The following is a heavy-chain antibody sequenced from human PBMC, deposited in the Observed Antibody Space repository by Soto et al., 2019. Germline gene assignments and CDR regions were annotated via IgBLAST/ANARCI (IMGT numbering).Heavy chain of an antibody. Sequence: GGSLRLSCAASGFTFSSYAMTWVRQPPGKGLEWVSTVSVSGGTTYYADSLKGRFTISRDNSKKTVYLQMNRLRADDTAIYYCAKGLYYYDSSGYRLFDYWGQGTLVTVSS. V-gene: IGHV3-23*01. CDR1: GFTFSSYA. J-gene: IGHJ4*02. CDR2: VSVSGGTT. CDR3: AKGLYYYDSSGYRLFDY. D-gene: IGHD3-22*01.